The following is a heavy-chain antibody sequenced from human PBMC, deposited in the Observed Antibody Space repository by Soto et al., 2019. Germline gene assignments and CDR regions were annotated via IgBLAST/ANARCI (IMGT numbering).Heavy chain of an antibody. D-gene: IGHD6-13*01. CDR3: ARRPRSSPYFDF. CDR1: GYTFSNFW. CDR2: IYPGDHET. Sequence: GESRKISCXCSGYTFSNFWIGWVRQLPGQGLEWMGIIYPGDHETRYSPSFLGKVTISAETSINTAYLQWSSLEASDSAFYFCARRPRSSPYFDFWGQGALVTVS. V-gene: IGHV5-51*01. J-gene: IGHJ4*02.